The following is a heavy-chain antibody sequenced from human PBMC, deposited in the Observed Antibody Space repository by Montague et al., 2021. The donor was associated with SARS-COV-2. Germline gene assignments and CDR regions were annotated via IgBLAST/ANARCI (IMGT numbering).Heavy chain of an antibody. J-gene: IGHJ6*02. Sequence: SETLSLTCAVYGGSFSGYYWSWIRQPPGKGLEWIGEINHSGSTNYNPSLKSRVTISVDTSKNQFSLKLSSVTAADTAVYYRARVRYYGSGTSLGMDVWGQGTTATVSS. CDR2: INHSGST. CDR3: ARVRYYGSGTSLGMDV. D-gene: IGHD3-10*01. CDR1: GGSFSGYY. V-gene: IGHV4-34*01.